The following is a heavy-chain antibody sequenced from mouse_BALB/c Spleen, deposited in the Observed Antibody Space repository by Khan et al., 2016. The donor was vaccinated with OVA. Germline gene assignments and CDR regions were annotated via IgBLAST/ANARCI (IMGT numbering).Heavy chain of an antibody. J-gene: IGHJ3*01. CDR2: IFPGTGTT. CDR1: GYTFTSYW. V-gene: IGHV1S132*01. CDR3: ARGYFGNYEFVY. Sequence: QVQLQQSGAELVKPGASVKLSCKTSGYTFTSYWIQWVKQRPGQGLGWIGQIFPGTGTTYYNENFKGKATLTVDTSSSTAYMQLSSLTSEDSAFYCCARGYFGNYEFVYWGQGTLVTVSP. D-gene: IGHD2-1*01.